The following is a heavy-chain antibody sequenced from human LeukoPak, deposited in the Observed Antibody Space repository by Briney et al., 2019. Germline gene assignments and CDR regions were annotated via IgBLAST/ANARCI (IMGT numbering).Heavy chain of an antibody. CDR1: GFTFNNYI. CDR3: AKDFLYYYDSSGYSFDY. D-gene: IGHD3-22*01. Sequence: GGSLRLSCAASGFTFNNYIMNWVRQAPGKGLEWVSSISSSSDYIYYADSVKGRFTISRDNAKNTLYLQMNSLRAEDTAVYYCAKDFLYYYDSSGYSFDYWGQGTLVTVSS. J-gene: IGHJ4*02. V-gene: IGHV3-21*01. CDR2: ISSSSDYI.